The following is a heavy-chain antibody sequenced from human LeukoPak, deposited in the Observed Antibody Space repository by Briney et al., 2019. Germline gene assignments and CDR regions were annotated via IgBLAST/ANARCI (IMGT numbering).Heavy chain of an antibody. J-gene: IGHJ3*02. D-gene: IGHD2-15*01. CDR1: GFTFSTYW. V-gene: IGHV3-74*01. Sequence: GGSLRLSCAASGFTFSTYWMHWVRQAPGKGLVWVSRLSPDGSSSIYADSVKGRFTVSRDNAKNSLYLQMNSLRAEDTAVYYCARETYCSGGSCYSQDAFDIWGQGTMVTVSS. CDR2: LSPDGSSS. CDR3: ARETYCSGGSCYSQDAFDI.